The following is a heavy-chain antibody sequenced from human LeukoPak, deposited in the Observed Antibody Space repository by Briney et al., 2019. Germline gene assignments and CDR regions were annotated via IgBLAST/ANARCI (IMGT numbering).Heavy chain of an antibody. J-gene: IGHJ5*02. CDR2: ISSSSSYI. CDR1: GFTFSSYS. Sequence: GGSLRLSCAASGFTFSSYSMNWVRQAPGKGLEWVSSISSSSSYIYYADSVKGRFTISRDNAKNSLYLQMNSLRAEDTALYHCARNRGEVAALYWFDPWGQGTLVTVSS. CDR3: ARNRGEVAALYWFDP. D-gene: IGHD2-15*01. V-gene: IGHV3-21*04.